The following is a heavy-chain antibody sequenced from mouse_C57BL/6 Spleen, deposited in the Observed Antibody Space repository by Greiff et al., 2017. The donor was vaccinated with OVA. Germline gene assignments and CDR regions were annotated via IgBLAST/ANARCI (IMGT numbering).Heavy chain of an antibody. J-gene: IGHJ2*01. D-gene: IGHD1-1*01. V-gene: IGHV1-26*01. Sequence: EVQLQQSGPELVKPGASVKISCKASGYTFTDYYMNWVKQSHGKSLEWIGDINPNNGGTSYNQKFKGKATLTVDKSSSTAYMELSSLTSEDSAVSYGARDYDSGRSYYHCDYWGQGTTLTVSS. CDR3: ARDYDSGRSYYHCDY. CDR2: INPNNGGT. CDR1: GYTFTDYY.